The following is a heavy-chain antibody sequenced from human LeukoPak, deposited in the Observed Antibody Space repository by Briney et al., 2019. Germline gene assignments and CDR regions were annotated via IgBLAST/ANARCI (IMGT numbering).Heavy chain of an antibody. J-gene: IGHJ3*02. CDR2: ISSSSSYI. V-gene: IGHV3-21*01. CDR1: GFTFSSYS. Sequence: GGSLRLSCAASGFTFSSYSMNWVRQAPGKGLEWVSSISSSSSYIYYADSVKGRFTISRDNAKNSLYLQMNSLRAEDTAVYYCARASTLSQRAFDIWGQGTMVTVSS. CDR3: ARASTLSQRAFDI.